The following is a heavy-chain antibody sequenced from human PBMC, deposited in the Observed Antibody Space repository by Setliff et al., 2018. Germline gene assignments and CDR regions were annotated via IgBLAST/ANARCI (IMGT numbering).Heavy chain of an antibody. D-gene: IGHD5-12*01. J-gene: IGHJ4*02. CDR1: GGSISSGNYY. CDR2: ISHSANK. CDR3: ARESRFGYSGYDCAFDY. V-gene: IGHV4-39*02. Sequence: SETLSLTCRVSGGSISSGNYYWGLIRQSPGKELEWIGGISHSANKYYNPSFRTGVTISVDMSKNQFFLNLDSVTAADTALYYCARESRFGYSGYDCAFDYWGQGMLVTVSS.